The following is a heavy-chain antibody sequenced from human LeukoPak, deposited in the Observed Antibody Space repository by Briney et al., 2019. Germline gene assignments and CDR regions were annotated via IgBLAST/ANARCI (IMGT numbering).Heavy chain of an antibody. J-gene: IGHJ4*02. V-gene: IGHV4-59*01. Sequence: PSETLSLTCTVSGGSISSYSWSWIRQPPGKGLEYIGYIYYSGSTNYNPSLKSRVTISVDTSKNQFSLKLSSVTAADTAVYYCARLAPGAYFDYWGQGTLVTVSS. D-gene: IGHD7-27*01. CDR2: IYYSGST. CDR3: ARLAPGAYFDY. CDR1: GGSISSYS.